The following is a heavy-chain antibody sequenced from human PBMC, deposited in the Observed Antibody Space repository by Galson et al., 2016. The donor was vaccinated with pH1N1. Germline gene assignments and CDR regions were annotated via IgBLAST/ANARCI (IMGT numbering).Heavy chain of an antibody. CDR1: GFTLGDFY. J-gene: IGHJ4*02. CDR2: ITKRPEDYST. CDR3: VRENHHKFDY. Sequence: SLRLSCAASGFTLGDFYMDWVRQAPGKGLEWVGRITKRPEDYSTQDAASVRGRFIISREDSKDLLYLKMNSVTTEDTAVYYCVRENHHKFDYWGQGTLVTVSS. V-gene: IGHV3-72*01.